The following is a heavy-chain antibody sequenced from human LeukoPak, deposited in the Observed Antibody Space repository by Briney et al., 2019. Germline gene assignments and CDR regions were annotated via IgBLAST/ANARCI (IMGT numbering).Heavy chain of an antibody. D-gene: IGHD3-10*01. J-gene: IGHJ4*02. CDR2: INPNSGGT. Sequence: WMGWINPNSGGTNYAQKFQGWVTMTRDTSISTAYMELRSLRSDDTAVYYCARGSLDGSGKNWGQGTLVTVSS. V-gene: IGHV1-2*04. CDR3: ARGSLDGSGKN.